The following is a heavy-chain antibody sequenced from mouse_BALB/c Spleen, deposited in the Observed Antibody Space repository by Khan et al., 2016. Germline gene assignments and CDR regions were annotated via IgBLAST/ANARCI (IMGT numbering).Heavy chain of an antibody. J-gene: IGHJ1*01. Sequence: QVQLQQSGAELARPGASVKLSCKASGYTFTSYWMQWVKQRPGQGLEWIGAIYPGDGDTRYTQKFKVKATLTADKSSSTAYMQLSSLASEDSAVYYCARYYGSSYWYFDVWGAGTTVTVSS. CDR3: ARYYGSSYWYFDV. D-gene: IGHD1-1*01. CDR1: GYTFTSYW. CDR2: IYPGDGDT. V-gene: IGHV1-87*01.